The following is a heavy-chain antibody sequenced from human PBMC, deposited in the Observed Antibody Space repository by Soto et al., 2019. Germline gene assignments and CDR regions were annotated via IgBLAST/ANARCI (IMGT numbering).Heavy chain of an antibody. Sequence: EVQLVESGGGLVQPGESLSLSCAVSGFPFSDYSMSWVRQAPGKGLEWVSYISRSGDVIKYADSVKGRFTTSRDNGKNSLFLQMNSLSAEDTAVYYCARDGAVAGKRYFYGMDVWGQWTTVTVSS. CDR2: ISRSGDVI. CDR1: GFPFSDYS. J-gene: IGHJ6*02. D-gene: IGHD6-19*01. V-gene: IGHV3-48*01. CDR3: ARDGAVAGKRYFYGMDV.